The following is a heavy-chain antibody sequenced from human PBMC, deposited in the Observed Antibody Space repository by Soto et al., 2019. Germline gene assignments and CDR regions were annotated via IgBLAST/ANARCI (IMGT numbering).Heavy chain of an antibody. J-gene: IGHJ5*02. Sequence: ASVKVSCKASGYTFTNYDIHWVRQATGQGLEWMGWMNPDSGNTGQSKQFQGRVTMTRDTSISTAYMEMSSLRSEDTAVYYCARGRFRRNWFDPWGQGTLVTVSS. V-gene: IGHV1-8*01. CDR2: MNPDSGNT. D-gene: IGHD3-16*01. CDR3: ARGRFRRNWFDP. CDR1: GYTFTNYD.